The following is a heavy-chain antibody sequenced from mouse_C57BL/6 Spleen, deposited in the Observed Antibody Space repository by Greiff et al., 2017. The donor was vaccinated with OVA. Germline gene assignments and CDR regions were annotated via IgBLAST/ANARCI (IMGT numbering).Heavy chain of an antibody. Sequence: VQLQQSGAELARPGASVKMSCKASDYTFTSYTMHWVKQRPGQGLEWIGYINPSSGYTKYNQKFKDKATLTADKSSSTAYMQLSSLTSEDSAVYYCARRSPYYSNYAGAMDYWGQGTSVTVSS. D-gene: IGHD2-5*01. CDR3: ARRSPYYSNYAGAMDY. CDR1: DYTFTSYT. V-gene: IGHV1-4*01. CDR2: INPSSGYT. J-gene: IGHJ4*01.